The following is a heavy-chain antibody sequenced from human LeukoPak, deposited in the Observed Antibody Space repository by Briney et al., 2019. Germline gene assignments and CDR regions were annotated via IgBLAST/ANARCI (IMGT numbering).Heavy chain of an antibody. CDR3: ARAFIVGATSWFDP. CDR1: GFTFSSYA. CDR2: ISSNGGST. Sequence: GGSLRLSCTASGFTFSSYAMHWVRQAPGKGLEYVSAISSNGGSTYYANSVKGRFTISRDNSKNTLYLQMGSLRAEDMAVYYCARAFIVGATSWFDPWGQGTLVTVSS. V-gene: IGHV3-64*01. J-gene: IGHJ5*02. D-gene: IGHD1-26*01.